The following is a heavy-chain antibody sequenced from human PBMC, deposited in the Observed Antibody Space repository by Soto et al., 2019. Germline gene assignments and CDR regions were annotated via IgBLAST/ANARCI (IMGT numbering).Heavy chain of an antibody. CDR3: AREGGAAAAIGHYYYGMDV. V-gene: IGHV3-49*03. J-gene: IGHJ6*02. CDR2: IRSKAYGGTT. D-gene: IGHD2-2*02. CDR1: GFTFGDYA. Sequence: PGGSLRLSCTASGFTFGDYAMSWFRQAPGKGLEWVGFIRSKAYGGTTEYAASVKGRFTISRDDSKSIAYLQMNSLKTEDTAVYYCAREGGAAAAIGHYYYGMDVWGQGTTVTSP.